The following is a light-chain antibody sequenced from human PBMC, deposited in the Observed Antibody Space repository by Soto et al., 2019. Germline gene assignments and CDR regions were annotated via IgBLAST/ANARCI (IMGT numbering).Light chain of an antibody. J-gene: IGKJ1*01. V-gene: IGKV1-5*03. CDR2: EAS. Sequence: DIHMTQSPSTLSAPVGARVTMACGASQNINSWLAWYQQKKGKAPKLLIYEASSLEKGVPARFGGSGSGTEFTLTISRLQPDDFATYYCQQYNVYSWTFGQGTKVDIK. CDR3: QQYNVYSWT. CDR1: QNINSW.